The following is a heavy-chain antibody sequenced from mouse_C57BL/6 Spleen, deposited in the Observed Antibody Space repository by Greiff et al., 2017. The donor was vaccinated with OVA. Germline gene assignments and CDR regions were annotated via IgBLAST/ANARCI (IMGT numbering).Heavy chain of an antibody. CDR1: GFTFSSYG. CDR2: ISSGGSYT. V-gene: IGHV5-6*01. CDR3: ARHTPGRYFDV. Sequence: EVKLVESGGDLVKPGGSLKLSCAASGFTFSSYGMSWVRQTPDKRLEWVATISSGGSYTYYPDSVKGRFTISRDNAKNTLYLQMSSRKSEDTAMYYCARHTPGRYFDVWGTGTTVTVSS. J-gene: IGHJ1*03.